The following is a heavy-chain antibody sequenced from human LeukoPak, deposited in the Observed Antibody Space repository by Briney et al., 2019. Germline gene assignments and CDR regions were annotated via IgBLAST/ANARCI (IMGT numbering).Heavy chain of an antibody. V-gene: IGHV1-69*06. CDR3: ASAVVVVAAATVRNWFDF. Sequence: SVKVSCKASGYTFTGYYMHWVRQAPGQGLEWMGGIIPIFGTANYAQKFQGRVTVTADKSTSTAYMELSSLRSEDTAVYYCASAVVVVAAATVRNWFDFWGQGTLVTVSS. CDR1: GYTFTGYY. CDR2: IIPIFGTA. J-gene: IGHJ5*01. D-gene: IGHD2-15*01.